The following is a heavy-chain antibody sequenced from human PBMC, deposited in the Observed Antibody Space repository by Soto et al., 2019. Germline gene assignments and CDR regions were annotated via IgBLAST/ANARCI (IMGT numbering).Heavy chain of an antibody. D-gene: IGHD6-19*01. CDR2: ISGSGGST. J-gene: IGHJ4*02. CDR3: ASRTRGWYFDY. Sequence: EVQLLESGGGLVQPGGSLRLSCTASGFTFSSYAMNWVRQAPGKGLEWVSGISGSGGSTYYANSVKGRFTISRDNSKNKLYLKRNSLSDEDKAVYYCASRTRGWYFDYWGQGTLVTVSS. V-gene: IGHV3-23*01. CDR1: GFTFSSYA.